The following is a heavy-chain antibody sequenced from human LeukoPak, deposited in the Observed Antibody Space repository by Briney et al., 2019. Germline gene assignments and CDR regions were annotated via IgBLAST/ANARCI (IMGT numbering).Heavy chain of an antibody. CDR2: INPNSGGT. Sequence: ASVKVSCKASGYTFTSYYMHWVRQAPGQGLEWMGWINPNSGGTNYAQKFQGRVTMTRDTSISTAYMELSRLRSDDTAVYYCARVSDFLLGIDYWGQGTLVTVSS. J-gene: IGHJ4*02. CDR1: GYTFTSYY. D-gene: IGHD2/OR15-2a*01. V-gene: IGHV1-2*02. CDR3: ARVSDFLLGIDY.